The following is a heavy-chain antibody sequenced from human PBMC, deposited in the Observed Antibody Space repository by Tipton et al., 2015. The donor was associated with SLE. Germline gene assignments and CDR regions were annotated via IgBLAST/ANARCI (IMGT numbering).Heavy chain of an antibody. D-gene: IGHD6-13*01. CDR1: GGSISSYY. V-gene: IGHV4-59*08. J-gene: IGHJ4*02. CDR2: IYYSGST. CDR3: ARQPIAAAGTSNYFDY. Sequence: TLSLTCTVSGGSISSYYWSWIRQPPGKGLEWIGYIYYSGSTNYNPSLKSRVTISVDTSKNQFSLKLSSVTAADTAVYYCARQPIAAAGTSNYFDYWCQGTLVTVSS.